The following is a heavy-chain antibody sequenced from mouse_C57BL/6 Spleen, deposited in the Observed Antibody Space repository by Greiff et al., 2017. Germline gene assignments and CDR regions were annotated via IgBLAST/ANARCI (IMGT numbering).Heavy chain of an antibody. CDR3: ARGENYYGSSYDWYFDV. CDR2: IDPSDSYT. Sequence: QVQLQQPGAELVMPGASVKLSCKASGYTFTSYWMHWVKQRPGQGLEWIGEIDPSDSYTNYNQKFKGKSTLTVDKSSSTAYMQLSSLTSEDSAVYYCARGENYYGSSYDWYFDVWGTGTTVTVSS. J-gene: IGHJ1*03. CDR1: GYTFTSYW. V-gene: IGHV1-69*01. D-gene: IGHD1-1*01.